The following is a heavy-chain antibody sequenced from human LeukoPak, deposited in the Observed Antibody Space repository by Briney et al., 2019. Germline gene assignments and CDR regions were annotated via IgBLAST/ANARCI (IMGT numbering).Heavy chain of an antibody. V-gene: IGHV3-23*01. J-gene: IGHJ3*02. D-gene: IGHD2-8*02. CDR2: INGGADST. CDR3: ARALVLRGADVFDI. CDR1: ELTFRSYT. Sequence: GGPLRPSFAALELTFRSYTMAGVGQSPGKGLEWGAVINGGADSTKYADCVKGRFTIAKDNSKNTLYLQMNSLRAEDTAVYYCARALVLRGADVFDIWGQGTMVTVSS.